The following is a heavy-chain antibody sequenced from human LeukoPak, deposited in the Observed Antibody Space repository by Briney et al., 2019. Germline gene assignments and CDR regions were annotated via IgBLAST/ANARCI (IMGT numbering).Heavy chain of an antibody. CDR1: GFTFSSYS. V-gene: IGHV3-21*01. Sequence: GGSLRLSCAASGFTFSSYSMNWVRQAPGKGLEWVSSISSSSSYIYYADSVKGRFIISRDNAKNSLYLQMNSLRAEDTAVYYCARGFGFSSSWYGDYWGQGTLVTVSS. D-gene: IGHD6-13*01. CDR2: ISSSSSYI. CDR3: ARGFGFSSSWYGDY. J-gene: IGHJ4*02.